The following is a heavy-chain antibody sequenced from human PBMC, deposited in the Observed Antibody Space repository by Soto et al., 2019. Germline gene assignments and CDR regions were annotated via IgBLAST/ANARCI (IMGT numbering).Heavy chain of an antibody. J-gene: IGHJ5*02. Sequence: GASVKVSCKASGYTFTGYYMHWVRQAPGQGLEWMGWINPNSGGTNYAQKFQSRVTMTRDTSISTAYMELSRLRSDDTAVYYCARDADGSGSYYPYNWFDPWGQGTLVAVSS. CDR2: INPNSGGT. CDR3: ARDADGSGSYYPYNWFDP. CDR1: GYTFTGYY. V-gene: IGHV1-2*02. D-gene: IGHD3-10*01.